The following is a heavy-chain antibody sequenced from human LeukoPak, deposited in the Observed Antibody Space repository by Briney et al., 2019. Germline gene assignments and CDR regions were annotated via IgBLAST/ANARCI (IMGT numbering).Heavy chain of an antibody. CDR1: GYTFTSYG. CDR2: ISAYNGNT. V-gene: IGHV1-18*01. Sequence: ASVKVSCKASGYTFTSYGISWVRQAPGQGLEWMGWISAYNGNTNYAQKLQGRVTITADKSTSTAYMELSSLRSEDTAVYYCASADIVVVTAIPPAFDYWGQGTLVTVSS. CDR3: ASADIVVVTAIPPAFDY. J-gene: IGHJ4*02. D-gene: IGHD2-21*02.